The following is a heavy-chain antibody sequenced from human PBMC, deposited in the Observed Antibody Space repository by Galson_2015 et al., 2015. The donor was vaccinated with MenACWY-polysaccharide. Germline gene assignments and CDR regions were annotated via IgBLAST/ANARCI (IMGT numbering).Heavy chain of an antibody. Sequence: SLRLSCAASGFAVSANYMSWVRQAPGKGLEWVSTVYSAGRTFYADSVKGRFTISRDISKNTLFLQMNSLRPEDTAVYYCETRQQLDNFDFWGQGTLVTVSS. CDR1: GFAVSANY. CDR2: VYSAGRT. V-gene: IGHV3-66*02. J-gene: IGHJ4*02. D-gene: IGHD6-13*01. CDR3: ETRQQLDNFDF.